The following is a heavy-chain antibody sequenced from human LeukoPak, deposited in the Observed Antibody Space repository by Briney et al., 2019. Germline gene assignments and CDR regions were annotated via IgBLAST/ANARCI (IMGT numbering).Heavy chain of an antibody. CDR3: ARGVAVAGRGFDY. CDR1: GGSFSGYY. Sequence: PSETLSLTCAVYGGSFSGYYWSWIRQPPGKGLEWIGEINHSGSTNYNPSLKSRVTISVDTSKNQLSLKLSSVTAADTAVYYCARGVAVAGRGFDYWGQGTLVTVSS. CDR2: INHSGST. V-gene: IGHV4-34*01. D-gene: IGHD6-19*01. J-gene: IGHJ4*02.